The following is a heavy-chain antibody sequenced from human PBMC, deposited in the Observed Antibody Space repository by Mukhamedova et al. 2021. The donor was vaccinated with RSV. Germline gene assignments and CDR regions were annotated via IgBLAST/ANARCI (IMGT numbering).Heavy chain of an antibody. CDR3: ATIPSIAVAGTYYYYGMGV. V-gene: IGHV1-24*01. Sequence: HWVRQAPGKGLEWMGGFDPEDGETIYAQKFQGRVTMTEDTSTDTAYMELSSLRSEDTAVYYCATIPSIAVAGTYYYYGMGVWGQG. CDR2: FDPEDGET. D-gene: IGHD6-19*01. J-gene: IGHJ6*02.